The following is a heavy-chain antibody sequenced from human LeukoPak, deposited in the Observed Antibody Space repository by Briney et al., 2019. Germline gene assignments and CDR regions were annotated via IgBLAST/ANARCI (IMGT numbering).Heavy chain of an antibody. CDR3: AKGPHDRGYWYFDL. J-gene: IGHJ2*01. V-gene: IGHV3-21*04. CDR2: ISSSSSYI. Sequence: GGSLRLSCAAPGFTFSSYSMNWVRQAPGKGLEWVSSISSSSSYIYYADSVKGRFPISRDNAKNSLYLQMNSPRAEDTAVYYCAKGPHDRGYWYFDLWGRGTLVTVSS. CDR1: GFTFSSYS.